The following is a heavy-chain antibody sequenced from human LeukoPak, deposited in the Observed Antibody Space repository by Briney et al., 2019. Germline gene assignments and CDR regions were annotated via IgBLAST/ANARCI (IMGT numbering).Heavy chain of an antibody. CDR3: AKGQAAMVAARLIDY. J-gene: IGHJ4*02. Sequence: SETLSLTCTVSGGSISSGGYYWSWIRQHPGKGLEWIGYIYYSGSTYYNPSLKSRVTISVDTSKNQFSLKLSSVIAADTAVYYCAKGQAAMVAARLIDYWGQGTLVTVSS. V-gene: IGHV4-31*03. CDR2: IYYSGST. CDR1: GGSISSGGYY. D-gene: IGHD6-6*01.